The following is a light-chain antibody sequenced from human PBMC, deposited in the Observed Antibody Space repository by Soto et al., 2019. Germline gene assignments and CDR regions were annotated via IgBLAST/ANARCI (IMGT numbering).Light chain of an antibody. CDR2: DTS. CDR3: QQYGSSPYT. Sequence: EFVLTQSPGTLSLSPGERATLSCRASQSVSSSYLAWHQQKPGQAPRLLIYDTSSRATGIPDSFSGSGSGTDFTLTISRLEPEDFAVYYCQQYGSSPYTFGQGTKLEIK. J-gene: IGKJ2*01. CDR1: QSVSSSY. V-gene: IGKV3-20*01.